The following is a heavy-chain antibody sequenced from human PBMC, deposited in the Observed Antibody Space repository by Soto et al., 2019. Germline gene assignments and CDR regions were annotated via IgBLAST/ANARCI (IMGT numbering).Heavy chain of an antibody. CDR2: MSHSGLT. CDR3: AKLRDGNWFDP. Sequence: SETLSLTCAVSGFSISSSGGWGWIRQPPGKGLEWIGYMSHSGLTYYNPSLESRVTMSLDTSRNLFSLRLTSVTADDTALYFCAKLRDGNWFDPWGQGTLVTVSS. V-gene: IGHV4-28*01. J-gene: IGHJ5*02. D-gene: IGHD1-7*01. CDR1: GFSISSSGG.